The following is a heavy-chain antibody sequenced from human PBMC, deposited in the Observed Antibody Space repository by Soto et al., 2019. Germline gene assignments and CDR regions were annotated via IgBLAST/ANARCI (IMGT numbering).Heavy chain of an antibody. J-gene: IGHJ4*02. D-gene: IGHD3-3*01. CDR1: GGSISSSNW. V-gene: IGHV4-4*02. CDR2: IYHSGST. Sequence: SETLSLTCAVSGGSISSSNWWSWVRQPPGKGLEWIGEIYHSGSTNYNPSLKSRVTISVDKSKNQFSLKLSSVTAADTAVYYCARAPETPPIFGVVRPYLLDFWGQGTLVTVSS. CDR3: ARAPETPPIFGVVRPYLLDF.